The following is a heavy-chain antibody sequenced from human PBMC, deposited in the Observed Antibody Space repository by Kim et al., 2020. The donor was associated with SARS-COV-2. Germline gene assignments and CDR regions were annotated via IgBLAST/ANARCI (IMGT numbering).Heavy chain of an antibody. CDR3: TRRKPTIFGVVTPDY. CDR1: GFTFGDYA. D-gene: IGHD3-3*01. V-gene: IGHV3-49*03. Sequence: GGSLRLSCTASGFTFGDYAMSWFRQAPGKGLEWVGFIRSKAYGGTTEYAASVKGRFTISRDDSKSIAYLQMNSLKTEDTAVYYCTRRKPTIFGVVTPDYWGQGTLVTVSS. CDR2: IRSKAYGGTT. J-gene: IGHJ4*02.